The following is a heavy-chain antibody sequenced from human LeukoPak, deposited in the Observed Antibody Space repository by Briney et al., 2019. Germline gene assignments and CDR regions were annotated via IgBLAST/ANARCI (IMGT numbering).Heavy chain of an antibody. CDR1: GYTLTELS. J-gene: IGHJ4*02. V-gene: IGHV1-24*01. CDR2: FDPEDGEA. D-gene: IGHD3-22*01. Sequence: GASVKVSCKVSGYTLTELSMHWVRQAPGKGLEWMGGFDPEDGEAIYAQKFQGRVTMTEDTSTDTAYMELGSLRSEDTAVYYCAATLNYYDSSGYYPHFDYWGQGTLVTVSS. CDR3: AATLNYYDSSGYYPHFDY.